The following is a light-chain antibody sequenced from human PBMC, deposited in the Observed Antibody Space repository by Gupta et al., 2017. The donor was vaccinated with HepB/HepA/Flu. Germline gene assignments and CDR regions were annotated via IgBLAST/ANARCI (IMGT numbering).Light chain of an antibody. CDR1: QNIKKY. V-gene: IGKV1-39*01. J-gene: IGKJ2*02. CDR2: GTF. Sequence: DIQMTQSPSSLSASIGDRVTITCRASQNIKKYLNWYQQKPGKAPKLLIHGTFNWQSGVPSRFSGSGSGTYFTLTISTRQPEDFAAYYCQENGSSFPRTFGQGTKIEIK. CDR3: QENGSSFPRT.